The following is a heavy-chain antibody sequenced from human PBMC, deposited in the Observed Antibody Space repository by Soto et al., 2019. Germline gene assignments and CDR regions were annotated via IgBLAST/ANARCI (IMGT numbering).Heavy chain of an antibody. CDR2: INHSGST. D-gene: IGHD1-26*01. Sequence: SETLSLTCAVYGGSFSGYYWSWIRQPPGKGLEWIGEINHSGSTNYNPSLKSRVTISVDTSKNQFSLKLSSVTAADTAVYYCSRVSESYQYYWGQGTFVNVS. J-gene: IGHJ4*02. CDR3: SRVSESYQYY. V-gene: IGHV4-34*01. CDR1: GGSFSGYY.